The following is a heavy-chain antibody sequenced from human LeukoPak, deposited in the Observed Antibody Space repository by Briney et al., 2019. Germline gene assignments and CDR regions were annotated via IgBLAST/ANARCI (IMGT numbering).Heavy chain of an antibody. CDR2: ISYDGSNK. CDR3: AKGGDYYDSSGYPWAEYFQH. D-gene: IGHD3-22*01. CDR1: GFTFSSYG. V-gene: IGHV3-30*18. J-gene: IGHJ1*01. Sequence: GRSLRLSCAASGFTFSSYGMHWVRQAPGKGLEWVAVISYDGSNKYYADSVKGRFTISRDNSKNTLYLQMNSLRAEDTAVYYCAKGGDYYDSSGYPWAEYFQHWGQGTLVSVSS.